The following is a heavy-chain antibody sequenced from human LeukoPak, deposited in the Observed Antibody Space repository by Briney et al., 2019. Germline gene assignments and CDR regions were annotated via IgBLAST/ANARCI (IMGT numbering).Heavy chain of an antibody. V-gene: IGHV4-34*01. CDR1: GGSFSGYY. D-gene: IGHD3-10*01. J-gene: IGHJ3*02. CDR2: INHSGST. CDR3: AKSNGYGLVDI. Sequence: SETLSLTCAVYGGSFSGYYWSWIRQPPGKGLEWIGEINHSGSTNYNPSLKSRVTISVDTSKSQFSLKLSSVTAADTAVYYCAKSNGYGLVDIWGQGTMVTVSS.